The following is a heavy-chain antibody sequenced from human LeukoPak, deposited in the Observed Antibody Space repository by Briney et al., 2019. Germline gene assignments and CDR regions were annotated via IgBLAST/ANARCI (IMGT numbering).Heavy chain of an antibody. CDR1: GFTFSTYS. D-gene: IGHD2-15*01. J-gene: IGHJ4*02. Sequence: GGSLRLSCAASGFTFSTYSMNWVRQAPGKGLEWVSYISSSTSTIYYADSVKGRFTISRDNAKNSLYLQMNSLRAEDTAVYHCARQLGYCSDGSCYFDYWGQGTLVTVSS. CDR3: ARQLGYCSDGSCYFDY. V-gene: IGHV3-48*01. CDR2: ISSSTSTI.